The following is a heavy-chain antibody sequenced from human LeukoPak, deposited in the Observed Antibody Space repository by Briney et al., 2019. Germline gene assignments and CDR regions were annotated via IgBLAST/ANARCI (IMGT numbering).Heavy chain of an antibody. D-gene: IGHD2-21*02. CDR1: GGSITNYY. Sequence: PSETLSPTCTVSGGSITNYYWSWIRQPPGKGLEWIGYIYYTGSDNYNPSLKSRVSMSVDTSKNQFSLKLTSVTAADTAVYYCTRGTETVNYFDYWGQGTLVTVSS. CDR2: IYYTGSD. J-gene: IGHJ4*02. V-gene: IGHV4-59*08. CDR3: TRGTETVNYFDY.